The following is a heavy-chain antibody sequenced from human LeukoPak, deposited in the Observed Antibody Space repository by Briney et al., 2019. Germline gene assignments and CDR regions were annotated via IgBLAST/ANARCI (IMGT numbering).Heavy chain of an antibody. CDR1: GGSFSTYY. CDR2: IYYSGST. J-gene: IGHJ4*02. V-gene: IGHV4-59*01. D-gene: IGHD3-16*01. Sequence: SETLSLTCTVSGGSFSTYYWSWIRQPPGKGLEWIGYIYYSGSTDYNPSLKSRVTMSLDTSKNQFSLKLSSVTAADTALYYCARAVISFGAAVAKGFDCWGQGTLVTVSS. CDR3: ARAVISFGAAVAKGFDC.